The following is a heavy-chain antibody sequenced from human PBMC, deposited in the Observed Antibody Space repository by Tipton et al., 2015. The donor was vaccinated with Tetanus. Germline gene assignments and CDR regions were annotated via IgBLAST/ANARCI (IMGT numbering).Heavy chain of an antibody. CDR3: EAQRTSEDF. V-gene: IGHV3-23*01. CDR1: GFTFSHFA. CDR2: LSHDGGNI. D-gene: IGHD1-14*01. J-gene: IGHJ4*02. Sequence: GSLRLSCVASGFTFSHFAVSWVRRAPGRGLEWVSSLSHDGGNIYYVDFARGRFTISRDNSKNTLFLQMDDLRAEDTAIYYCEAQRTSEDFWGQGTLVTASS.